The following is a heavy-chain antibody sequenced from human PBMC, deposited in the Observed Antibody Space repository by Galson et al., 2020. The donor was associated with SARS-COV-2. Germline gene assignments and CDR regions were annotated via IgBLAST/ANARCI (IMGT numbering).Heavy chain of an antibody. Sequence: SETLSLTCVISGERVSTNSAAWNWIRLSPSRGLEWLGRTYYRSKWYNDYAESVNGRITINPDTSKNQFSLHLTSVTPDDSAIYYCAREQQPMRYSSDWIPPRYWGQGTLVTVSS. J-gene: IGHJ4*02. CDR2: TYYRSKWYN. CDR3: AREQQPMRYSSDWIPPRY. V-gene: IGHV6-1*01. D-gene: IGHD2-21*02. CDR1: GERVSTNSAA.